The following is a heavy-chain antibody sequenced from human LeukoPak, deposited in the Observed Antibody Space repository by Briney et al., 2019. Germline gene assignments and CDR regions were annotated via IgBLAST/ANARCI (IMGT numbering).Heavy chain of an antibody. Sequence: QASETLSLTCTVAGASISNFYWSWIRQPPGKGLEWIGYIHNSGSTNYNPSLKSRVTISVDTSKNQFSLNLSSVTEADTAVYYCARAPVTGSGIYWGQGTLVTVSS. J-gene: IGHJ4*02. D-gene: IGHD6-19*01. CDR1: GASISNFY. CDR3: ARAPVTGSGIY. CDR2: IHNSGST. V-gene: IGHV4-59*01.